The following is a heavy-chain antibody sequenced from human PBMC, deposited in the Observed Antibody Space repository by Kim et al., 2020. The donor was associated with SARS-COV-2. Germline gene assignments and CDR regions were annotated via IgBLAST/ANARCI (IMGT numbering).Heavy chain of an antibody. D-gene: IGHD3-10*01. J-gene: IGHJ6*01. CDR1: GYSISSGYY. CDR2: IYHSGST. CDR3: ARAGYTTVRGNIVVAMDV. Sequence: SETLSLTCTVSGYSISSGYYWGWIRQPPGKGLDWIGSIYHSGSTYYNPSLKSRVTISVDTSKNQFSLKLSSVTAADTAVYYCARAGYTTVRGNIVVAMDV. V-gene: IGHV4-38-2*02.